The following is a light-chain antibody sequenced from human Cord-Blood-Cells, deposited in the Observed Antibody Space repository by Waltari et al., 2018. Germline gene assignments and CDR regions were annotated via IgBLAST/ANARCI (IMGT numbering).Light chain of an antibody. CDR3: SSYAGSNNFVV. CDR1: SSDGGGYNY. CDR2: EVS. Sequence: QSALTQPPSASGSPGQSVHISCTGTSSDGGGYNYVSWYQQHPGKAPKLMIYEVSKRPSGVPDRFSGSKSGNTASLTVSGLQAEDEADYYCSSYAGSNNFVVFGGGTKLTVL. J-gene: IGLJ2*01. V-gene: IGLV2-8*01.